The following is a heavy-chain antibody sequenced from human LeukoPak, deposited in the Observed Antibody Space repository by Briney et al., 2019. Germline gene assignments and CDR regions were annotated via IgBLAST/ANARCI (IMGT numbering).Heavy chain of an antibody. CDR2: IWYDGSNK. CDR3: ARKYGSTYGMDV. J-gene: IGHJ6*02. CDR1: GFTFSSYG. Sequence: GGSLRLSCAASGFTFSSYGMHWVRQAPGKGLEWVAVIWYDGSNKYYADSVKGRFTISRDNSKNTLYLQMNSLRAEDTAVYYCARKYGSTYGMDVWGQGTTVTVSS. V-gene: IGHV3-33*01. D-gene: IGHD4-17*01.